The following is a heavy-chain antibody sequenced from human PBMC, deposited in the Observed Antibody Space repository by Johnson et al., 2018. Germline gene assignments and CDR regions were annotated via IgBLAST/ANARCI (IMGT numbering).Heavy chain of an antibody. CDR2: ISSTGGTT. V-gene: IGHV3-48*02. Sequence: QLVQSGGGFVQPGGSLRLSCEASGFTFGRKSVMWVLQAPGKRLEWISHISSTGGTTLYADSVKGRFTISRDNAKNSLYLQMNSLRDDDTAVYYCARGLTLTSVVGFSFDYWGQGTLVTVSS. J-gene: IGHJ4*02. CDR1: GFTFGRKS. CDR3: ARGLTLTSVVGFSFDY. D-gene: IGHD3-22*01.